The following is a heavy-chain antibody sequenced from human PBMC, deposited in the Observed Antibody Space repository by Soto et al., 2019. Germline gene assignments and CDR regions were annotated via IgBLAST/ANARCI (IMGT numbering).Heavy chain of an antibody. V-gene: IGHV3-21*01. Sequence: VGSLRLSCAASGFTFSTYSMNWVRQAPGKGLEWVSSISSSGTYIHYADSLKGRFTSSRDNAKNSLYLQMISLRAEDTAVYYCARDPSDCSSTSCWGYYALDVWGQGTTVTVSS. CDR3: ARDPSDCSSTSCWGYYALDV. CDR2: ISSSGTYI. D-gene: IGHD2-2*01. CDR1: GFTFSTYS. J-gene: IGHJ6*02.